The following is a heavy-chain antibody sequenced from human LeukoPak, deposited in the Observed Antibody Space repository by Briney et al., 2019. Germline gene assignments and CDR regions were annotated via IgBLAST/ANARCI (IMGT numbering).Heavy chain of an antibody. V-gene: IGHV1-2*02. CDR1: GYTFTSYG. CDR2: INPNSGGT. CDR3: AREGNSGYPDYYFDY. Sequence: GASVKVSCKASGYTFTSYGISWVRQAPGQGLEWMGWINPNSGGTNYAQKFQGRVTMTRDTSISTAYMELSRLRSDDTAVYYCAREGNSGYPDYYFDYWGQGTLVTVSS. J-gene: IGHJ4*02. D-gene: IGHD3-22*01.